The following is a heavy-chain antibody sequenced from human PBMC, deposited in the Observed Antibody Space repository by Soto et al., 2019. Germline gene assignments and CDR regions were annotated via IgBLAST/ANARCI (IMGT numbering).Heavy chain of an antibody. CDR3: ARETVDTAMETGYYYYYYGMDV. CDR1: GGSISSGGYY. J-gene: IGHJ6*02. V-gene: IGHV4-31*03. D-gene: IGHD5-18*01. Sequence: PSETLSLTCTVSGGSISSGGYYWSWIRQHPGKGLEWIGYIYYSGSTYYNPSLKSRVTISVDTSKNQFSLKLSSVTAADTAVYYCARETVDTAMETGYYYYYYGMDVWGQGTTVTVSS. CDR2: IYYSGST.